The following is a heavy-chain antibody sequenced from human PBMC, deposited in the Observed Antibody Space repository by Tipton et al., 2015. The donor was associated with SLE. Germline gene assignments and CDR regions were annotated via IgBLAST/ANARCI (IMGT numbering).Heavy chain of an antibody. J-gene: IGHJ6*03. Sequence: RSLRLSCAASGFIFDEYAMHWVRQAPGKGLEWVSSISWNSENIAYADSVKGRFTISRDNAKNSLYLQMDSLRTEDAALYFCARNKHLLEPFYYCMDVWGKGTTVTVSS. CDR1: GFIFDEYA. D-gene: IGHD1-14*01. V-gene: IGHV3-9*01. CDR3: ARNKHLLEPFYYCMDV. CDR2: ISWNSENI.